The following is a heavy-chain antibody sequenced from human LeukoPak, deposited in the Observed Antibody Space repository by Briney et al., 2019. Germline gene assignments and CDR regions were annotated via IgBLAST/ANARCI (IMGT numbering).Heavy chain of an antibody. J-gene: IGHJ6*03. Sequence: SETLSLTRAVYGGSFSGYYWSWIRQPPGKGLEWIGEINHSGSTNYNPSLKSRVTISVDTSKNQFSLKLSSVTAADTAVYYCARESLTGYFPYYYYMDVWGKGTTVTISS. V-gene: IGHV4-34*01. D-gene: IGHD3-9*01. CDR2: INHSGST. CDR3: ARESLTGYFPYYYYMDV. CDR1: GGSFSGYY.